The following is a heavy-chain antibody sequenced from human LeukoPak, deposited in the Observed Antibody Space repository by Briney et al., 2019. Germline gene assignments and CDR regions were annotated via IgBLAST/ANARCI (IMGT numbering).Heavy chain of an antibody. CDR3: ASLGDPPFDY. Sequence: GGSLRLSCAASGFTFSSYGMHWVRQAPGKGLEWVAFIRYDGSNKYYADSVKGRFTISRDNSKNTLYLQMNSLRAEDTAVYYCASLGDPPFDYWGQGTLVTVSS. J-gene: IGHJ4*02. V-gene: IGHV3-30*02. CDR2: IRYDGSNK. D-gene: IGHD3-16*01. CDR1: GFTFSSYG.